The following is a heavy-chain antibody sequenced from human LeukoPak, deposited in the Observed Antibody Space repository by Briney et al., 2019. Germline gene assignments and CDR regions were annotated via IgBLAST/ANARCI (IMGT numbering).Heavy chain of an antibody. D-gene: IGHD5-24*01. J-gene: IGHJ4*02. CDR3: ARGDVYNDY. Sequence: ASVKVCCKASGYTITDYYIYWVRQAPGQGLEWMGWINPNSGGTNYAQKFQGRVTMTRDTSTSTAYMELSGLTSDDTAVYYCARGDVYNDYWGQGTLVTVSS. CDR2: INPNSGGT. V-gene: IGHV1-2*02. CDR1: GYTITDYY.